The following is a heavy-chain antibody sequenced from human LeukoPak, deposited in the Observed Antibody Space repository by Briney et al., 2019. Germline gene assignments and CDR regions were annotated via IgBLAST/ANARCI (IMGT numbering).Heavy chain of an antibody. J-gene: IGHJ4*02. D-gene: IGHD3-16*01. CDR2: ISRSSSTI. CDR1: GFTFSTYT. Sequence: PGGSLRLSCAVSGFTFSTYTMNWVRQAPGKGLEWISYISRSSSTIYYADSVKGRFTISRDNSKNTLFLEMNSLRVEDTAVYYCAKGRGFRVWDPWDNWGQGTLITVSS. CDR3: AKGRGFRVWDPWDN. V-gene: IGHV3-48*01.